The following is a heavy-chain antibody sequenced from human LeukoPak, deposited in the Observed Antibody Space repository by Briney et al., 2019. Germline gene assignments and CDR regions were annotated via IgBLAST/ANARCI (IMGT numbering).Heavy chain of an antibody. V-gene: IGHV1-18*04. Sequence: ASVKVSCKASGYPFSIFGMAWVRQAPGQGLEWMGWIGSYNGNTNFAQKFQGRVTITTDTSTRTVYMELSSLRFDDTAVYYCARAGAKVTSHFDVWGQGTLVTVSS. CDR2: IGSYNGNT. CDR3: ARAGAKVTSHFDV. D-gene: IGHD4-17*01. J-gene: IGHJ4*02. CDR1: GYPFSIFG.